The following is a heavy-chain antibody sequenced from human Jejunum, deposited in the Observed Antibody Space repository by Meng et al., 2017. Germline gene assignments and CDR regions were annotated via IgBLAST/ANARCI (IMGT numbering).Heavy chain of an antibody. CDR2: IKQDGSVS. J-gene: IGHJ4*02. V-gene: IGHV3-7*01. CDR3: ARESLDYYSLGY. D-gene: IGHD1-26*01. CDR1: AFSFSDYW. Sequence: GGSLRLSCEASAFSFSDYWMTWVRQAPGKGLEWVANIKQDGSVSDYVDSVKGRFTISRDNAKNTLYLQLNSLRAEDTAVYYCARESLDYYSLGYWGQGTLVTVSS.